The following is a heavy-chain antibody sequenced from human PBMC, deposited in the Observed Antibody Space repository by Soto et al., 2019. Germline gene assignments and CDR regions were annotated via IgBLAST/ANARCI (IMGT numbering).Heavy chain of an antibody. Sequence: ASVTVSCKASGYTFTGYYMHWVRQAPGQGLEWMGWINPNSGGTNYAQKFQGWVTMTRDTSISTAYMELSRLRSDDTAVYYCARDLLIVAPGGDYYYYGMDVWGQGTTVTVSS. CDR3: ARDLLIVAPGGDYYYYGMDV. CDR2: INPNSGGT. J-gene: IGHJ6*02. V-gene: IGHV1-2*04. CDR1: GYTFTGYY. D-gene: IGHD5-12*01.